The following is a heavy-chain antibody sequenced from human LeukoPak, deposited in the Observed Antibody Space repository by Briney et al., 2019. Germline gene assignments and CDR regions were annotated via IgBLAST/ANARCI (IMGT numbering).Heavy chain of an antibody. J-gene: IGHJ6*02. D-gene: IGHD5-24*01. V-gene: IGHV1-69*04. CDR2: IIPILGIA. CDR1: GGTFSSYA. CDR3: ATSGREMATITYYYGMDV. Sequence: SVKVSCKASGGTFSSYAISWVRQAPGQGLEWMGRIIPILGIANYAQKFQGRVTITADKSTSTAYMELSSLRSEDTAVYYCATSGREMATITYYYGMDVWGQGTTVTVSS.